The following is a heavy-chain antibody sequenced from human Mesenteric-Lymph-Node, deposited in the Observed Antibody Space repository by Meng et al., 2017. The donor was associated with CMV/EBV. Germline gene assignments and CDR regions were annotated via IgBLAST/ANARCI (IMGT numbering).Heavy chain of an antibody. Sequence: SCKCSGYMFSRFYVHWVRQAPGQGLEWMGRVSPDTGDTFYAQKFQGRVTITRDTSITTAYIELGSLTSDDAALYYCARIEGSDSSLGDWGEGTLVTVSS. CDR1: GYMFSRFY. V-gene: IGHV1-2*02. CDR2: VSPDTGDT. D-gene: IGHD6-13*01. J-gene: IGHJ4*02. CDR3: ARIEGSDSSLGD.